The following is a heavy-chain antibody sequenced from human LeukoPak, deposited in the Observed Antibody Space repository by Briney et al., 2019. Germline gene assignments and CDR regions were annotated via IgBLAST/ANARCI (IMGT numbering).Heavy chain of an antibody. V-gene: IGHV4-34*01. Sequence: SETLSLTCAVYGGSFSGYYWSWIRQPPGKGLEWIGEINHSGSTNYNPSLKSRVTISVDTSKNQFSLKLSSVTAADTAVYYCARKSAYVVTNAFIGYWGQGTLVTVSS. J-gene: IGHJ4*02. CDR3: ARKSAYVVTNAFIGY. CDR2: INHSGST. D-gene: IGHD2-21*02. CDR1: GGSFSGYY.